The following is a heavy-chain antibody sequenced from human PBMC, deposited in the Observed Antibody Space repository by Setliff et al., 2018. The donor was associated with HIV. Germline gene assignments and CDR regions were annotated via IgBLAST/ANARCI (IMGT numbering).Heavy chain of an antibody. Sequence: GGSLRLSCAASGFTFSSYSMNWVRQAPGKGLEWVSSISSSSSYIYYADSVKGRFTISRDNAKNSLYLQMNSLRAEDTAVYYCARDLSRIAAAGIDYWGQGTLVTVSS. D-gene: IGHD6-13*01. V-gene: IGHV3-21*01. CDR1: GFTFSSYS. CDR2: ISSSSSYI. J-gene: IGHJ4*02. CDR3: ARDLSRIAAAGIDY.